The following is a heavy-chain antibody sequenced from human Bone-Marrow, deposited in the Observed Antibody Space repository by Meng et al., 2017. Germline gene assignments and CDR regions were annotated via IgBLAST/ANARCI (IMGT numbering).Heavy chain of an antibody. V-gene: IGHV3-11*04. CDR3: ARDYGDYFYYYYGMDV. D-gene: IGHD4-17*01. CDR1: GFTFSDYY. CDR2: ISSSGSTI. J-gene: IGHJ6*02. Sequence: LKISCAASGFTFSDYYMSCIRQAPGKGLEWVSYISSSGSTIYYADSVKGRFTISRDNAKNSLYLQMNSLRAEDTAVYYCARDYGDYFYYYYGMDVWGQETTVTVSS.